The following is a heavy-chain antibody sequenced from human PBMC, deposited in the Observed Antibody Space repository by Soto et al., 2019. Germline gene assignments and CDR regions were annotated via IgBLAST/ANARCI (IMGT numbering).Heavy chain of an antibody. CDR2: IWYDGSTK. Sequence: GESLRLSCAASGFTFSSYGMHWVRHAPGKGLEWVAVIWYDGSTKYYADSVKGRFTISRDNSKNTLYLQMNSLRAEDTAVYYCARGAVVVPAAMAYSSSFPFDYWGQGT. CDR1: GFTFSSYG. J-gene: IGHJ4*02. D-gene: IGHD2-2*01. V-gene: IGHV3-33*01. CDR3: ARGAVVVPAAMAYSSSFPFDY.